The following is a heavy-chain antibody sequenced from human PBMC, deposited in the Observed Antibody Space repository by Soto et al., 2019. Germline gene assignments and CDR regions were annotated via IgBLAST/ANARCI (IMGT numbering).Heavy chain of an antibody. CDR2: IYHSGST. CDR3: AREEGRYTSPYYYYGMDV. V-gene: IGHV4-4*02. CDR1: GGSISSSNW. D-gene: IGHD5-18*01. Sequence: PSETLSLTCAVSGGSISSSNWWGWVRQPPGKGLEWIGEIYHSGSTNYNPSLKSRVTISVDKSKNQFSLKLSSVTAADTAVYYCAREEGRYTSPYYYYGMDVWGQGTTVTVSS. J-gene: IGHJ6*02.